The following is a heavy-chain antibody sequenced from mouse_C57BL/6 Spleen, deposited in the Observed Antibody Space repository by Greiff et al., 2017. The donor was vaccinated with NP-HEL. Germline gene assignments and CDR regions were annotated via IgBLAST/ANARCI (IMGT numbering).Heavy chain of an antibody. CDR2: ISYDGSN. Sequence: VQLQQSGPGLVKPSQSLSLTCSVTGYSITSGYYWNWIRQFPGNKLEWMGYISYDGSNNYNPSLKNRISITRDTSKNQFFLKLNSVTTEDTATYYCARETGYSRYFDVWGTGTTVTVSS. CDR3: ARETGYSRYFDV. J-gene: IGHJ1*03. V-gene: IGHV3-6*01. CDR1: GYSITSGYY. D-gene: IGHD1-2*01.